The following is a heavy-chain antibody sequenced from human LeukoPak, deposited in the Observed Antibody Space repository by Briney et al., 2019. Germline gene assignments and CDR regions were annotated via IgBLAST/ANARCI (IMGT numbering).Heavy chain of an antibody. CDR1: GFTVSSNY. Sequence: AGGSLRLSCAASGFTVSSNYMSWVRQAPGKGLEWVSVIYSGGSTYYADSVKGRFTISRHTSKNTLYLQMNSLRAEDTAVYYCARESTPLRGAFDPWGPGTLVTISS. CDR3: ARESTPLRGAFDP. V-gene: IGHV3-53*04. CDR2: IYSGGST. J-gene: IGHJ5*02. D-gene: IGHD5-24*01.